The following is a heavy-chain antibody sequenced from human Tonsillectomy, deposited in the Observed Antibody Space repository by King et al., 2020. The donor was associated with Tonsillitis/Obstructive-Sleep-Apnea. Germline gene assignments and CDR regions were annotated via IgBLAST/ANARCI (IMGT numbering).Heavy chain of an antibody. CDR2: IKSKTDGGTT. CDR3: TTDPPRVVVPAAKGNGYYYYMDV. J-gene: IGHJ6*03. CDR1: GFTFSNAW. V-gene: IGHV3-15*01. D-gene: IGHD2-2*01. Sequence: VQLVESGGGLVKPGGSLRLSCAASGFTFSNAWMSWVRQAPGKGLEWVGRIKSKTDGGTTDYAAPVKGRFTISRDDSKNTLYLQMNSLKTEDTAVYYCTTDPPRVVVPAAKGNGYYYYMDVWGKGTTVTVSS.